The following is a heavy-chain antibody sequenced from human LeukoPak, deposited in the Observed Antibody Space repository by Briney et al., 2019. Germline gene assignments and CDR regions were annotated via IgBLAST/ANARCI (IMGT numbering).Heavy chain of an antibody. D-gene: IGHD5-12*01. CDR2: INPNSGGT. Sequence: ASVKVSCKASGYTFTGYYMHWVRQAPGQGLEWMGWINPNSGGTNYAQKFQGWVTMTRDTSISTAYMELSRLRSDDTAEYYCARDRTYSGYDYPSSLFDYWGQGTLVTVSS. CDR3: ARDRTYSGYDYPSSLFDY. J-gene: IGHJ4*02. CDR1: GYTFTGYY. V-gene: IGHV1-2*04.